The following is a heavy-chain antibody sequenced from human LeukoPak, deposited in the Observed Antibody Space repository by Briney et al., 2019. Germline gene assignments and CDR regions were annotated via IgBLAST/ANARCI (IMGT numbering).Heavy chain of an antibody. J-gene: IGHJ4*02. CDR3: ARRVATTDHFDY. D-gene: IGHD5-12*01. Sequence: ASVKVSCKASGYTFTSYGISWVRQAPGQGLEWMGWISGYNGNTNSAQKVQGRVTMTTDTSTTTAYMELRNLRSDDTAVYYCARRVATTDHFDYWGQGTLVTVSS. CDR1: GYTFTSYG. V-gene: IGHV1-18*01. CDR2: ISGYNGNT.